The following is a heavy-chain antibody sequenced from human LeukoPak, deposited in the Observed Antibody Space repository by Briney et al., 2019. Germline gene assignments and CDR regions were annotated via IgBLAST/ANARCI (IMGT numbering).Heavy chain of an antibody. J-gene: IGHJ4*02. CDR2: IYYSGST. D-gene: IGHD6-19*01. Sequence: SETLSLTCTVSGGSISSYYWSWIRQPPGRGLEWIGYIYYSGSTNYNPSLKSRVTISVDTSKNQFSLKLSSVTAADTAVYYCARDTHSSGWYYFDYWGQGTLSPSPQ. CDR1: GGSISSYY. V-gene: IGHV4-59*01. CDR3: ARDTHSSGWYYFDY.